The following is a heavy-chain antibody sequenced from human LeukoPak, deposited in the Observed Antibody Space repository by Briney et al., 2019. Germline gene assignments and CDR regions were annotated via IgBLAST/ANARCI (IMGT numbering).Heavy chain of an antibody. V-gene: IGHV1-2*02. J-gene: IGHJ5*02. CDR2: IYPKRGGT. D-gene: IGHD3-9*01. CDR1: GYTFADYY. CDR3: ARVSTSGYRDWLDP. Sequence: GASVKVSCKASGYTFADYYIHWVRQAPGQGLEWMGWIYPKRGGTNSAQKFQGRVTMTRDTSISTAYMELSRLKFDDTAVYYCARVSTSGYRDWLDPWGQGTLVTVSS.